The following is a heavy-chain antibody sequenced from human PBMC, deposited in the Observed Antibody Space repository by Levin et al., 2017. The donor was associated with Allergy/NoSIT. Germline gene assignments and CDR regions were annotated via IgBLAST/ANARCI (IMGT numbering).Heavy chain of an antibody. J-gene: IGHJ6*02. CDR1: GGSVSSGTYY. CDR3: ARNRIIVSGGNDYYYGMDG. D-gene: IGHD5/OR15-5a*01. V-gene: IGHV4-61*01. CDR2: INYRGGT. Sequence: SQTLSLTCSVSGGSVSSGTYYWSWIRRPPGKGLEWIGYINYRGGTKYNPSLKSRVTISVDTSKNEFSLKVTSVTAADTAVYYCARNRIIVSGGNDYYYGMDGWGQGTTVTVSS.